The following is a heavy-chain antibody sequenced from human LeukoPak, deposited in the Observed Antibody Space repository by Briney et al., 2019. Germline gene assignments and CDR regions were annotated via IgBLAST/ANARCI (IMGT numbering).Heavy chain of an antibody. V-gene: IGHV4-34*01. J-gene: IGHJ4*02. CDR3: AREALFPCTNGVCIDY. Sequence: PSETLSLTCAVYGGSFSDYYWSWIRQPPGKGLEWIGEINHSGSTNYNPSLKSRVTISVDTSKNQFSLKLSSVTAADTAVYYCAREALFPCTNGVCIDYWGQGTLVTVSS. D-gene: IGHD2-8*01. CDR2: INHSGST. CDR1: GGSFSDYY.